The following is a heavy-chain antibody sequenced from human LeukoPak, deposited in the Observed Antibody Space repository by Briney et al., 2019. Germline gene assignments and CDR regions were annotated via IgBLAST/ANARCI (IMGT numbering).Heavy chain of an antibody. Sequence: PGGSLRLSCAASRFTFTVYAMHWGCPTPGEGLERVAVIWFDENDTHYADSVKGRSTISRDNSKNTVYLHMNSLRVEDRALYYCARDTEFWYAQTDYYNGVDVWGQGTTVTVSS. J-gene: IGHJ6*02. CDR1: RFTFTVYA. CDR3: ARDTEFWYAQTDYYNGVDV. CDR2: IWFDENDT. D-gene: IGHD3-3*01. V-gene: IGHV3-33*01.